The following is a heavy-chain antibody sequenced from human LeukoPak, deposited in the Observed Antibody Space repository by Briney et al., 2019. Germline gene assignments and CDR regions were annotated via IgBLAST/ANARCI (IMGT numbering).Heavy chain of an antibody. CDR2: ISSSSSYI. V-gene: IGHV3-21*01. CDR3: ARAYSSGWRRLRGYYGMDV. D-gene: IGHD6-19*01. J-gene: IGHJ6*02. CDR1: AFIFSGHW. Sequence: PGGSLRLSCEGSAFIFSGHWMNWVRQTPGKGLEWVSSISSSSSYIYYADSVKGRFTISRDNAKNSLYLQMNSLRAEDTAVYYCARAYSSGWRRLRGYYGMDVWGQGTTVTVSS.